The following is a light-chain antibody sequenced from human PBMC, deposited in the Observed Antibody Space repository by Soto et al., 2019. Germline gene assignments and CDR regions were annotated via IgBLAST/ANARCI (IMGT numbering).Light chain of an antibody. V-gene: IGKV3-20*01. CDR2: GAS. CDR3: QQYGSSPPT. CDR1: QSVSSSY. Sequence: EVGMTQSPGTLSVSPGDKVSLSCRASQSVSSSYLAWYQQKPGQAPRLLIYGASSRATGIPDRFSGSGSGTDFTLTISRLEPEDFAVYYCQQYGSSPPTFGQGTKVDIK. J-gene: IGKJ1*01.